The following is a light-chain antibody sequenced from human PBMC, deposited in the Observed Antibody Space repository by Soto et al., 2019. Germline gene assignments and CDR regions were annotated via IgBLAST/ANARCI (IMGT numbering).Light chain of an antibody. CDR3: QQYGSSPSWT. J-gene: IGKJ1*01. CDR2: GAS. V-gene: IGKV3-20*01. Sequence: EIVLTQSPGTLSLSPGERATLSCRASQSITNNYLAWYQQKPGRAHRLLIYGASSRATGIPDRFSGSGSGTDFTLTISRLEPEDFAMYYCQQYGSSPSWTFGQGTKVDIK. CDR1: QSITNNY.